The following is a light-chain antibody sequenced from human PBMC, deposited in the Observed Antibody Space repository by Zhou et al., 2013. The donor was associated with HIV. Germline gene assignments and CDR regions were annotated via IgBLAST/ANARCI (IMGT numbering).Light chain of an antibody. V-gene: IGKV1-5*01. Sequence: DIQMTQSPSALSASVGDRVTITCRASQSVGMWLAWYQHRPGKAPKLLIYDTSVLENGVPSRFRGSGSGTDFTLTISSLQPEDFATYYCQQSYSLPPTFGPGTKVNIK. CDR3: QQSYSLPPT. J-gene: IGKJ3*01. CDR1: QSVGMW. CDR2: DTS.